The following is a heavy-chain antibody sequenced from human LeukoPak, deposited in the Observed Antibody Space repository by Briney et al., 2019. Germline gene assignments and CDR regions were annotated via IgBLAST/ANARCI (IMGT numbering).Heavy chain of an antibody. Sequence: PGGSLRLSCAASGFTFSNYAMSWVRQAPGKGLKWVSTINNNGADTYYADSVKGRFTISRDNTKNTLYLQMNSLRADDTAVYYCARGDFWSGYIDYWGQGTLVTVSS. V-gene: IGHV3-23*01. J-gene: IGHJ4*02. CDR1: GFTFSNYA. CDR2: INNNGADT. CDR3: ARGDFWSGYIDY. D-gene: IGHD3-3*01.